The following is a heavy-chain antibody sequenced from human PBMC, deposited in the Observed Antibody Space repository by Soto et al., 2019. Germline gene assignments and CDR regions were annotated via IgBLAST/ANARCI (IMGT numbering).Heavy chain of an antibody. V-gene: IGHV1-69*13. CDR1: GGTFSNYA. CDR3: ARDRYLRSNYGYEDYYYYGMDV. D-gene: IGHD5-18*01. CDR2: IIPIFGTA. J-gene: IGHJ6*02. Sequence: GXSVKVSCKASGGTFSNYAITWVRQAPVQGLEWMGGIIPIFGTANYAQKFQGRVTITADESTTTAYMELSSLRSEDTAVYYCARDRYLRSNYGYEDYYYYGMDVWGQGTKVTVYS.